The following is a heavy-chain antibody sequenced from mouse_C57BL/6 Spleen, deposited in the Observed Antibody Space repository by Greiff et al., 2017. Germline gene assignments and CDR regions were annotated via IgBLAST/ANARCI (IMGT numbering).Heavy chain of an antibody. J-gene: IGHJ1*03. Sequence: QVQLQQPGAELVMPGASVKLSCKASGYTFTSYWMHWVKQRPGQGLEWIGEIDPSDSYTNYNQKFKGKSTLTVYKSSSAAYMQHSSLTSEDTAVYYFARLYGNYGGYFGVWGTGTTVTVSS. CDR1: GYTFTSYW. V-gene: IGHV1-69*01. CDR2: IDPSDSYT. CDR3: ARLYGNYGGYFGV. D-gene: IGHD2-1*01.